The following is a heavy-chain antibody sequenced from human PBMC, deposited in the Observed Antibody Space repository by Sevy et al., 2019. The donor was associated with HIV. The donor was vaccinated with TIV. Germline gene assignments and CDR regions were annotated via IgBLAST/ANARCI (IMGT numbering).Heavy chain of an antibody. CDR2: ISYDGSNK. CDR1: GFTFSSYA. Sequence: GGSLRLSCAASGFTFSSYAMHWVRQAPGKGLEWVAVISYDGSNKYYPDSVKGRFTISRDNSKNTLYLQMNSLRAEDTAVYYCARGVGYSGYVPVPYYFDYWGQGTLVTVSS. D-gene: IGHD5-12*01. CDR3: ARGVGYSGYVPVPYYFDY. J-gene: IGHJ4*02. V-gene: IGHV3-30-3*01.